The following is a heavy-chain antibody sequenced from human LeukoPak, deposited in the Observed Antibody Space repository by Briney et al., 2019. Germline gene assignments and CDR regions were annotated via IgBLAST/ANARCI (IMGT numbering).Heavy chain of an antibody. V-gene: IGHV3-74*01. D-gene: IGHD6-19*01. CDR2: INSDGSST. CDR1: GFTFSIYG. J-gene: IGHJ4*02. CDR3: ARGYSSGWYYFDY. Sequence: PGRSLRLSCAASGFTFSIYGMHWVRQAPGKGLVWVSRINSDGSSTSYADSVKGRFTISRDNAKNTLYLQMNSLRAEDTAVYYCARGYSSGWYYFDYWGQGTLVTVSS.